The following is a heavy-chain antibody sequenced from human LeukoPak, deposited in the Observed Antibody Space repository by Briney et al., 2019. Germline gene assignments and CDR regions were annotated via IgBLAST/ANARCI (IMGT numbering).Heavy chain of an antibody. CDR1: GGSISSYY. Sequence: NSSETLSLTCTVSGGSISSYYWSWIRQPPGKGLEWIGYIYYSGSTNYNPSLKSRVTISVDTSKNQFSLKLSSVTAADTAVCYCARDRGNWLFDYWGQGTLVTVSS. D-gene: IGHD4-23*01. V-gene: IGHV4-59*01. J-gene: IGHJ4*02. CDR3: ARDRGNWLFDY. CDR2: IYYSGST.